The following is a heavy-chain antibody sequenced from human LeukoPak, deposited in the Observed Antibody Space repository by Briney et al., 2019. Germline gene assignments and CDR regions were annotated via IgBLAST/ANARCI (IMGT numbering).Heavy chain of an antibody. CDR3: GRIVRYSSGWYLDS. D-gene: IGHD6-19*01. Sequence: KASETLSLTCTVSGGSISSYYWSWIRQPVGKGLEWIGRTHTSGSTNYNPSLKSRVTMSVATSKNQFSLELSSVIAADTAVYYCGRIVRYSSGWYLDSWGQGTLVTVSS. CDR1: GGSISSYY. V-gene: IGHV4-4*07. J-gene: IGHJ4*02. CDR2: THTSGST.